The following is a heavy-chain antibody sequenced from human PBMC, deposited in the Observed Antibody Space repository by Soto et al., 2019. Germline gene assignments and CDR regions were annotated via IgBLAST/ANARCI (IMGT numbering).Heavy chain of an antibody. CDR1: GGSISSYY. D-gene: IGHD2-15*01. CDR3: ARSEVAATFWFDP. V-gene: IGHV4-59*01. J-gene: IGHJ5*02. CDR2: IYYSGST. Sequence: SETLSLTCTVSGGSISSYYWSWIRQPPGKGLEWIGYIYYSGSTNYNPSLKSRVTISVDTSKNQFSLKLSSVTAADTAVYYCARSEVAATFWFDPWGQGTLVTVS.